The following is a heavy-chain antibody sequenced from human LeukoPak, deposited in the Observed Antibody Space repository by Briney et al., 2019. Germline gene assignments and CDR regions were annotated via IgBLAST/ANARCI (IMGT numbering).Heavy chain of an antibody. J-gene: IGHJ4*02. D-gene: IGHD5-18*01. CDR3: ASRGYSYGPFDY. CDR2: IYYSGST. CDR1: GGSISSYY. Sequence: PSETLSLTCTVSGGSISSYYWSWIRQPPGKGLEWIGYIYYSGSTNYNPSLKSRVTISVDTSKNQSSLKLSSVTAADTAVYYCASRGYSYGPFDYWGQGTLVTVSS. V-gene: IGHV4-59*08.